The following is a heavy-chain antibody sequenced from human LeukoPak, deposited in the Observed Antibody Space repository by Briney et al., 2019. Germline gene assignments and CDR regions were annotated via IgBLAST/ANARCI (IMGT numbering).Heavy chain of an antibody. J-gene: IGHJ4*02. V-gene: IGHV3-30*18. CDR1: GFTFSSYG. CDR2: ISYDGSNK. Sequence: PGRSLRLPCAASGFTFSSYGMHWVRQAPGKGLEWVAVISYDGSNKYYADSVKGRFTISRDNSKNTLYLQMNSLRAEDTAVYYCAKDAMARGVIIPFDYWGQGTLVTVSS. CDR3: AKDAMARGVIIPFDY. D-gene: IGHD3-10*01.